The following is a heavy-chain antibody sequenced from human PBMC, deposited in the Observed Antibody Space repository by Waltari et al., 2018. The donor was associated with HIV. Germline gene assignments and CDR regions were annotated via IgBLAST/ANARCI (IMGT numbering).Heavy chain of an antibody. CDR1: GYSFTSYW. D-gene: IGHD3-22*01. Sequence: EVQLVQSGAEVKKPGESLKISCQGSGYSFTSYWIGWVRQMPGKRLEWMGIIYPGDSDTRYSPSFQGQVTISADKSISTAYLQWSSLKASDTAMYYCARHPTTAQTYYYDSSGHGGMDVWGQGTTVTVSS. J-gene: IGHJ6*02. CDR3: ARHPTTAQTYYYDSSGHGGMDV. V-gene: IGHV5-51*01. CDR2: IYPGDSDT.